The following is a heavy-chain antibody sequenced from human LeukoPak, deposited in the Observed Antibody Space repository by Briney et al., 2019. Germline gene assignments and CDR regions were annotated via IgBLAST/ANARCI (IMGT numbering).Heavy chain of an antibody. CDR1: GGTFSSYA. J-gene: IGHJ3*02. V-gene: IGHV1-69*13. CDR2: IIPIFGTA. CDR3: ARAPPWRPRTDAFDI. Sequence: ASVKVSCKASGGTFSSYAISWVRQAPGQGLEWMGGIIPIFGTANYAQKFQGRVTITADESTSTAYMELRSLRSDDTAVYYCARAPPWRPRTDAFDIWGQGTMVTVSS. D-gene: IGHD1-14*01.